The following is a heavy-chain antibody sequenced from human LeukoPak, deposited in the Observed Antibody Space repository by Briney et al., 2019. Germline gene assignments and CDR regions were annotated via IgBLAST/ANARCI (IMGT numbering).Heavy chain of an antibody. V-gene: IGHV1-69*13. D-gene: IGHD4-17*01. CDR2: IIPIFGTA. Sequence: SVKVSCKASGGTFSSYAISWVRQAPGQGLEWMGGIIPIFGTANYAQKFQGRVTITADESTSTAYMELSSLRSEDTALYYCAKDMFYGDYYGMNVWGQGTTVTVSS. J-gene: IGHJ6*02. CDR1: GGTFSSYA. CDR3: AKDMFYGDYYGMNV.